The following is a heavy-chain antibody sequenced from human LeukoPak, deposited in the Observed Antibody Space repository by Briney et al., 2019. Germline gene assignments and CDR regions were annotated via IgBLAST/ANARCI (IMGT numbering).Heavy chain of an antibody. D-gene: IGHD2-15*01. CDR2: IYYSGST. CDR3: ASSALGGQVLFDY. CDR1: GGSISSYY. V-gene: IGHV4-59*08. J-gene: IGHJ4*02. Sequence: SETLSLTCTVSGGSISSYYWSWIRQPPGKGLEWIGYIYYSGSTNYNPSLKSRVTISVDTSKNQFSLKLSSVTAADTAVYYCASSALGGQVLFDYWGRGTLVTVSS.